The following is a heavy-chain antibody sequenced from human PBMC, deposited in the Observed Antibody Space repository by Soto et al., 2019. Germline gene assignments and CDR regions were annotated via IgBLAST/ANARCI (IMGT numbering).Heavy chain of an antibody. Sequence: QVQLQESGPGLVKPSETLSLTCTVSGGSISSYYWSWIRQPPGKGLEWIGFIYSYSGSTSYNPTLESGVTISVEGSRDQFSLKVRSVTAADTVVYYCTIILGETSLSFDYWGQGTLVAVTS. CDR3: TIILGETSLSFDY. V-gene: IGHV4-59*01. J-gene: IGHJ4*02. D-gene: IGHD3-10*01. CDR2: IYSYSGST. CDR1: GGSISSYY.